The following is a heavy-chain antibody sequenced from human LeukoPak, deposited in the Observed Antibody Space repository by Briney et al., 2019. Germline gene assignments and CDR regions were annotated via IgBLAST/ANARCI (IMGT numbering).Heavy chain of an antibody. CDR1: GYTFTSYY. J-gene: IGHJ5*02. V-gene: IGHV1-46*01. Sequence: AASVKVSCKASGYTFTSYYMHWVRQAPGQGLEWMGIINPSGGSTSYAQKFQGRVTMTRDTSISTAYMELSRLTSDDTAVYYCARDRVGTNPNWFDPWGQGTLVTVSS. CDR3: ARDRVGTNPNWFDP. CDR2: INPSGGST. D-gene: IGHD1/OR15-1a*01.